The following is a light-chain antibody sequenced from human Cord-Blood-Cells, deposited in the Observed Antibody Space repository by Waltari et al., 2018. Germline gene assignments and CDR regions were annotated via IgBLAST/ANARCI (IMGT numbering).Light chain of an antibody. V-gene: IGKV3-11*01. CDR2: DAS. Sequence: EIVLTQSPATLSLSPGARATPPCRASQSVSSYLAWYQQKPGHAPRLLLYDASNRATGIPARFSGSGSGTDFTLTISSLEPEDFAVYYCQQRSNWPTFGPGTKVDIK. CDR3: QQRSNWPT. CDR1: QSVSSY. J-gene: IGKJ3*01.